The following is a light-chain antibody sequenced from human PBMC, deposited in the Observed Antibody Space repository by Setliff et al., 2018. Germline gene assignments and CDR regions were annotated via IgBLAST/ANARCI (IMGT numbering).Light chain of an antibody. CDR2: DVN. CDR3: CAYTGSSTDV. Sequence: QSVLTQPASVSGSPGQSITISCSGTSSDVGSYDLVSWYQQHPGTAPKLIISDVNNRPSGVSNRFSGSKSGNTASLTISGLQAEDEAAYYCCAYTGSSTDVFGTGTKGTVL. J-gene: IGLJ1*01. V-gene: IGLV2-14*01. CDR1: SSDVGSYDL.